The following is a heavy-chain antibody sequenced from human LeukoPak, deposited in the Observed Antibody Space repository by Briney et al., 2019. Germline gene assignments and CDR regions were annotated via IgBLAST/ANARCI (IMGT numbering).Heavy chain of an antibody. CDR1: GFTFSSYS. V-gene: IGHV3-21*01. Sequence: GGSLRLPCAASGFTFSSYSMNWVRQAPGKGLEWVSSISSSSSYIYYADSVKGRFTISRDNAKNSLYLQMNSLRAEDTAVYYCARDRNGVALFDYWGQGTLVTVSS. CDR2: ISSSSSYI. CDR3: ARDRNGVALFDY. D-gene: IGHD5-12*01. J-gene: IGHJ4*02.